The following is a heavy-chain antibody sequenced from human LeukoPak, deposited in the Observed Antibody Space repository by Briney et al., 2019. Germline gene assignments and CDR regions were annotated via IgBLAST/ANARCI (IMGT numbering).Heavy chain of an antibody. V-gene: IGHV3-7*01. CDR2: IKEDGSEQ. D-gene: IGHD1-1*01. CDR3: ARGTTGY. J-gene: IGHJ4*02. CDR1: GFTFSSYW. Sequence: PGGSLRLSCAASGFTFSSYWMSWVRQAPGKGPEWLANIKEDGSEQYYVDSVKGRFTISRDNAKNSLYLQMSSLISEDTAVYYCARGTTGYRGQGTLVTVSS.